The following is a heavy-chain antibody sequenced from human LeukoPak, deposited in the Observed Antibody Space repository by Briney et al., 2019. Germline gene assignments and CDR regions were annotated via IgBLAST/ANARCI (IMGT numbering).Heavy chain of an antibody. Sequence: KSSETLSLTCAVSGGSINIDNWWSWVRQPPGKGLEWIGEIYHSGSTNYNPSLKSRVTMSVDKSKNHFSLNLSSVTAADTAVYYCARGVHDSSGYRLPPLYYFDYWGQGTLVTVSS. J-gene: IGHJ4*02. CDR3: ARGVHDSSGYRLPPLYYFDY. D-gene: IGHD3-22*01. V-gene: IGHV4-4*02. CDR1: GGSINIDNW. CDR2: IYHSGST.